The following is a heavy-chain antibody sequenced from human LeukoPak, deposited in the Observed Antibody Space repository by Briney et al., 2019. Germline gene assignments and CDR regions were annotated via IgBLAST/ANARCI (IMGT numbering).Heavy chain of an antibody. Sequence: GGSLRLSCAASGLTFSKYRMTWVRQGPGKGLEWVSFIDTSSTTMYYTDSVKGRFTISRDNAKNSLYLQMNSLKVEDTARYYCARDNWVDCWGQGTLVTVSS. J-gene: IGHJ5*01. V-gene: IGHV3-48*04. CDR1: GLTFSKYR. CDR2: IDTSSTTM. CDR3: ARDNWVDC.